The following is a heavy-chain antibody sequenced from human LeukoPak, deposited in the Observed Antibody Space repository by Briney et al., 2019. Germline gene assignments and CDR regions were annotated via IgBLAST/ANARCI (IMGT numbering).Heavy chain of an antibody. CDR1: GYTFTGYY. V-gene: IGHV1-2*02. CDR2: INPNSGGT. Sequence: GASVKVSCKASGYTFTGYYMHWVRQAPGQGLEWMGWINPNSGGTNYAQKFQGRVTMTRDTSISTVYMELSRLRSDDTAVYYCARWVSGSYHRAYYFDYWGQGTLVTVSS. CDR3: ARWVSGSYHRAYYFDY. D-gene: IGHD1-26*01. J-gene: IGHJ4*02.